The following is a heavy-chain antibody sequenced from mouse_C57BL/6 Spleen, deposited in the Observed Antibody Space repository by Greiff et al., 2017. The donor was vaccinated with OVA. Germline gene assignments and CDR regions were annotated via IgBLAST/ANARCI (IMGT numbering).Heavy chain of an antibody. CDR1: GYTFTSYW. J-gene: IGHJ3*01. V-gene: IGHV1-50*01. CDR3: ARVYSNYWFAY. Sequence: QVQLQQPGAELVKPGASVKLSCKASGYTFTSYWMQWVKQRPGQGLEWIGEIDPSDSYTNYNQKFKGKATLTVDTSSSTAYMQLSSLTSEDSAVYYCARVYSNYWFAYWGQGTLVTVSA. D-gene: IGHD2-5*01. CDR2: IDPSDSYT.